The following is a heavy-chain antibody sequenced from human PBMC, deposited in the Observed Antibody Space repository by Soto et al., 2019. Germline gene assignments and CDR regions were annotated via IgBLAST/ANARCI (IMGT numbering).Heavy chain of an antibody. Sequence: SETLSLTCAVYGGSFSGYYWSWIRQPPGKGLEWIGEINHSGSTNYNPSLKSRVTISVDTSKNQFSLKLSSVTAADTAVYYCARGQGIYSNYGYYYYYYYMDVWGKGTTVTVSS. CDR1: GGSFSGYY. V-gene: IGHV4-34*01. J-gene: IGHJ6*03. CDR3: ARGQGIYSNYGYYYYYYYMDV. CDR2: INHSGST. D-gene: IGHD4-4*01.